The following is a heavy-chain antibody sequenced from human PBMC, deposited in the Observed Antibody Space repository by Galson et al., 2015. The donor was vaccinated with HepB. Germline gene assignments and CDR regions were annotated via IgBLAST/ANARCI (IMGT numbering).Heavy chain of an antibody. CDR2: INPNSGGT. V-gene: IGHV1-2*02. J-gene: IGHJ4*02. D-gene: IGHD3-9*01. Sequence: SVKVSCKASGYTFTGYYMHWVRQAPGQGLEWMGWINPNSGGTNYAQKFQGRFTMTRDTSISTAYMELSRLRSDDTAVYYCARALTTEYYDILTGLDYWGQGTLVTVSS. CDR1: GYTFTGYY. CDR3: ARALTTEYYDILTGLDY.